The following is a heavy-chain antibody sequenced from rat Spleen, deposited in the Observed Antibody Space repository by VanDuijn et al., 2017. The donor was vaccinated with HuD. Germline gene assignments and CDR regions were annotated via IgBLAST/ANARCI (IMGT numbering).Heavy chain of an antibody. CDR1: GFTFSDYY. CDR2: ISYDGSST. Sequence: EVQLVESGGGLVQPGRSMKLSCAASGFTFSDYYMAWVRQAPTKGLVWVATISYDGSSTYYRDSVKGRFTISRDNAKSTLYLQMDSLRSEDTATYYCARPGITSYVMNAWGQGASVTVSS. CDR3: ARPGITSYVMNA. D-gene: IGHD1-4*01. V-gene: IGHV5-7*01. J-gene: IGHJ4*01.